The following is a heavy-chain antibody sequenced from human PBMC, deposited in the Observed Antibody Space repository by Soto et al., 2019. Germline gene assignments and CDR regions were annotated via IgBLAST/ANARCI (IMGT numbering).Heavy chain of an antibody. Sequence: GGSLRLSCAASGFTFSYYYRSWIRQAPGKGLEWVSYISSSSSYTNYADSVEGRFTISRDNAKNSLYVQMNSLRAEDTAVYYCARDNIVVAGFDYWGQGTLVTVSS. CDR2: ISSSSSYT. D-gene: IGHD2-2*01. CDR1: GFTFSYYY. V-gene: IGHV3-11*06. CDR3: ARDNIVVAGFDY. J-gene: IGHJ4*02.